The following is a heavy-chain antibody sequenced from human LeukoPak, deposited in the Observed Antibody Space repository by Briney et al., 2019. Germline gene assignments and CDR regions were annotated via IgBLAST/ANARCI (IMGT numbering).Heavy chain of an antibody. V-gene: IGHV3-23*01. CDR3: AKDVDTVTGYFDY. CDR2: ISGSGGST. Sequence: GGSLGLSCAASGFTFSNYAMSWVRQAPGKGLEWVSAISGSGGSTYYADSVKGRFTISRDNSRNTLYLQMNSLRAEDTAVYYCAKDVDTVTGYFDYWGQGTLVTVSS. J-gene: IGHJ4*02. D-gene: IGHD5-18*01. CDR1: GFTFSNYA.